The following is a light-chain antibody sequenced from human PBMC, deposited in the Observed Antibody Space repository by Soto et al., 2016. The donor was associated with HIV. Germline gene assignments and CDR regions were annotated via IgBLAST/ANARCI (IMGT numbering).Light chain of an antibody. J-gene: IGKJ1*01. CDR1: QSFSTW. CDR3: QQYNSYPWT. CDR2: KAS. V-gene: IGKV1-5*03. Sequence: DIQMTQSPSTLSASVGDRVTITCRASQSFSTWLAWYQQKPGKAPKLLIYKASSLERAVPSRFSGSGSGTEFTLTISSLQPDDFATYYCQQYNSYPWTFGPRDQSGNQT.